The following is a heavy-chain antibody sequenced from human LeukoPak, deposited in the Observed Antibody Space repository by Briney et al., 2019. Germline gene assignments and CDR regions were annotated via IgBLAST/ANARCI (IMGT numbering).Heavy chain of an antibody. Sequence: SEALSLTCTVSGGSISSSSYYWGWIRQPPGKGLEWIGSIYYSGSTYYNPSLKSRVTISVDTSKNQFSLKLSSVTAADTAVYYCARRKYAWGSYRSDHYFDYWGQGTLVTVSS. CDR3: ARRKYAWGSYRSDHYFDY. D-gene: IGHD3-16*02. CDR1: GGSISSSSYY. V-gene: IGHV4-39*01. CDR2: IYYSGST. J-gene: IGHJ4*02.